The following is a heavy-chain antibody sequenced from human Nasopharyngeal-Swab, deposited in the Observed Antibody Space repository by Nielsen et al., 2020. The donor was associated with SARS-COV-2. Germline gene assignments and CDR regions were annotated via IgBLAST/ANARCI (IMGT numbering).Heavy chain of an antibody. D-gene: IGHD3-3*01. CDR2: IWYDGSNK. Sequence: VRQAPGKGLEWVAVIWYDGSNKYYADPVKGRFTISRDNSKNTLYLQMNSLRAEDTAVYYCARGDDFISADYWGQGTLVTVSS. J-gene: IGHJ4*02. CDR3: ARGDDFISADY. V-gene: IGHV3-33*01.